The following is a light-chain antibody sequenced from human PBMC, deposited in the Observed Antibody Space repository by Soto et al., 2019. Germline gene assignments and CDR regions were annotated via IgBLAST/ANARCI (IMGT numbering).Light chain of an antibody. CDR2: DIS. CDR1: QIISSY. Sequence: EIVLTQSPATLSLSPGQGATLSCRGSQIISSYLAWYQQKPGQAPRLLIYDISDRATGIPARFSGSGSGTDFTLTISSLEPEDFAIYYCQQRSNWPPEVTFGQGTRLEIK. CDR3: QQRSNWPPEVT. J-gene: IGKJ5*01. V-gene: IGKV3-11*01.